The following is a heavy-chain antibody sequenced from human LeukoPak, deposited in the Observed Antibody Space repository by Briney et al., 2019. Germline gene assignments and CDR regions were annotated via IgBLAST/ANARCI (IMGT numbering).Heavy chain of an antibody. D-gene: IGHD6-13*01. J-gene: IGHJ6*02. CDR3: ARPSIAAPYPYYYGMDV. CDR2: ISYDGSNK. V-gene: IGHV3-30-3*01. CDR1: GFTFGSYA. Sequence: AGGSLRLSCAASGFTFGSYAMHWVRQAPGKGLEWVAVISYDGSNKYYADSVKGRFTISRDNSKNTLYLQMNSLRAEDTAVYYCARPSIAAPYPYYYGMDVWGQGTTVTVSS.